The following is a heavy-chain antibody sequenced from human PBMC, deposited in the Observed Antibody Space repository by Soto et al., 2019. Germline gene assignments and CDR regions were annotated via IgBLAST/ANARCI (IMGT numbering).Heavy chain of an antibody. V-gene: IGHV3-53*01. J-gene: IGHJ4*02. CDR1: GFTFSSYG. CDR3: ARSDGYPFDY. CDR2: IYSGGTT. D-gene: IGHD5-12*01. Sequence: PGGSLRLSCAASGFTFSSYGIHWVRQAPGKGLEWVSVIYSGGTTYYADSVKGRFTISRDNSENTVYLQMNSLRAEDTAVYYCARSDGYPFDYWGQGTLVTVSS.